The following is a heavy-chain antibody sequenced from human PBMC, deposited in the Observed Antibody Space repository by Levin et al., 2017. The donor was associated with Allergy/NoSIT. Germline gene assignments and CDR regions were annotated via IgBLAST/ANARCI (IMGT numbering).Heavy chain of an antibody. D-gene: IGHD5-24*01. Sequence: SQTLSLTCTVSGGSISSYYWSWIRQPPGKGLEWIGYIYYSGSTNYNPSLKSRVTISVDTSKNQFSLKLSSVTAADTAVYYCARGRDGYRRFDYWGQGTLVTVSS. V-gene: IGHV4-59*01. J-gene: IGHJ4*02. CDR2: IYYSGST. CDR3: ARGRDGYRRFDY. CDR1: GGSISSYY.